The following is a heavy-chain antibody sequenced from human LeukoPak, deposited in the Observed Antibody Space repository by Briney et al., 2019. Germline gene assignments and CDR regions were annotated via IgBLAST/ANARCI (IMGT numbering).Heavy chain of an antibody. D-gene: IGHD5-18*01. CDR1: GFTVSSNY. Sequence: GGSLRLSCAASGFTVSSNYMSWVRQAPGKGLEWVSVIYSGGSTYYADSVKGRFTISRDNSKNTLYLQMNSLRAEDTAVYYCVRHTRGVDAALVQDAFDIWGQGTRVTVSS. CDR3: VRHTRGVDAALVQDAFDI. J-gene: IGHJ3*02. V-gene: IGHV3-53*01. CDR2: IYSGGST.